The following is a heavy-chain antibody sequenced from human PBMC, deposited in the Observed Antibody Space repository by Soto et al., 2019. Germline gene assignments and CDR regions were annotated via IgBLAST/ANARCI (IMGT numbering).Heavy chain of an antibody. Sequence: QVQLVQSGAEVKKPGASVKVSCKASGYTFTGYYMHWVRQAPGQGLEWMGWINPNSGGTNYAQKFQGRATMPRDRSISTAYRELGRRRSDDTAVYYWARGSGAGEGDYWGQGTLVTVSS. V-gene: IGHV1-2*02. CDR1: GYTFTGYY. J-gene: IGHJ4*02. CDR3: ARGSGAGEGDY. D-gene: IGHD3-16*01. CDR2: INPNSGGT.